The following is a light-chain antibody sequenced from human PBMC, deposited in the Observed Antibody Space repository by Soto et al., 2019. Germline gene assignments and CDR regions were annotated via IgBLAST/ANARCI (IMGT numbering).Light chain of an antibody. CDR1: QSVSNY. CDR3: QQYAASPYT. Sequence: IVLTQSPGTLSLSPGESATLSCRASQSVSNYLAWNQQRPGQAPRFLIFETSNRATGIPDRFSGSGSGTDFTLIINRLEPEDFAVYYCQQYAASPYTFGQGTKLEI. V-gene: IGKV3-20*01. J-gene: IGKJ2*01. CDR2: ETS.